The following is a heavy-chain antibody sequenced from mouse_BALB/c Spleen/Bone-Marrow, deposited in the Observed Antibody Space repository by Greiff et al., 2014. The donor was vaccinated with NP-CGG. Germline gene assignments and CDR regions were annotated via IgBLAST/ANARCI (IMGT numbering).Heavy chain of an antibody. CDR3: ARSAPWDGFAY. V-gene: IGHV1-7*01. CDR1: GYTFTSYW. Sequence: VQPQQSGAELAKPGASVKMSCKASGYTFTSYWMHWVKQRPGQGLEWIGYINPSAGYTEYNQKFKDKATLTADKSSSTAYMQLSSLTSEDSAVYYCARSAPWDGFAYWGQGTLVTVSA. J-gene: IGHJ3*01. CDR2: INPSAGYT. D-gene: IGHD4-1*01.